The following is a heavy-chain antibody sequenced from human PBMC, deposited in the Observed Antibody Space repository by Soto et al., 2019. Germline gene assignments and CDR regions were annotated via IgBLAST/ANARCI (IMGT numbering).Heavy chain of an antibody. CDR2: IYYSGST. CDR1: GGSISSSSYY. Sequence: SETLSLTCTVSGGSISSSSYYWGWIRQPPGKGLEWIGSIYYSGSTYYNPSLKSRVTISVDTSKNQFSLKLSSVTAADTAVYYCARRSYGDYVEWFDPWGQGTLVTVSS. V-gene: IGHV4-39*01. D-gene: IGHD4-17*01. CDR3: ARRSYGDYVEWFDP. J-gene: IGHJ5*02.